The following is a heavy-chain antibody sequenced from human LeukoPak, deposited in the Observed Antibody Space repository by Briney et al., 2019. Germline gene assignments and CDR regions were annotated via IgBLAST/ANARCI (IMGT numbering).Heavy chain of an antibody. D-gene: IGHD6-13*01. CDR3: AIAGIAAAGRPYYYDMDV. J-gene: IGHJ6*02. Sequence: GGSLRLSCAASGFTFSDYYMSWIRQAPGKGLEWVSYISSSSSYTNYADSVKGRFTISRDNAKNSLYLQMNSLRAEDTAVYYCAIAGIAAAGRPYYYDMDVWGQGTTVTVSS. V-gene: IGHV3-11*06. CDR2: ISSSSSYT. CDR1: GFTFSDYY.